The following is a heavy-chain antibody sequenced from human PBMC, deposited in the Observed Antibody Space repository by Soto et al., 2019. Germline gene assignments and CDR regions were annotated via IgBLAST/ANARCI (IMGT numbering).Heavy chain of an antibody. CDR1: GGSIRGSSYS. CDR3: ARLDPQNDRDY. Sequence: SETLSLTCIVSGGSIRGSSYSWGWIRQPPGKGLEWIGNIHYSGRTYSNPSLRRRVSISVDMSRNQFSLKLSSMTAADTAVYYCARLDPQNDRDYWGQGRLVTAPQ. V-gene: IGHV4-39*01. D-gene: IGHD1-1*01. CDR2: IHYSGRT. J-gene: IGHJ4*02.